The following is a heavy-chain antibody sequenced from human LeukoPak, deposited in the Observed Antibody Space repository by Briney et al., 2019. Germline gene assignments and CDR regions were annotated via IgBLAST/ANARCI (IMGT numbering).Heavy chain of an antibody. Sequence: GGSLRLSCAASGFTFSSYEMNWVHQAPGKGLEWVSYISSSGSTIYYADSVKGRFTISRDNAKNSLYLQMNSLRAEDTAVYYCASRRIAAAGTYFDYWGQGTLVTVSS. CDR1: GFTFSSYE. CDR2: ISSSGSTI. J-gene: IGHJ4*02. CDR3: ASRRIAAAGTYFDY. V-gene: IGHV3-48*03. D-gene: IGHD6-13*01.